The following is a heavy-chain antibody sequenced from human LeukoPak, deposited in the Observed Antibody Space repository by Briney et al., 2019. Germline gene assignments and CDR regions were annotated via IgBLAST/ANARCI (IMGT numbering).Heavy chain of an antibody. D-gene: IGHD2-2*01. CDR1: GFTLRTYW. V-gene: IGHV3-74*01. J-gene: IGHJ6*02. CDR3: ARGPQRGAAANYYGMDV. CDR2: INGDGTTT. Sequence: GGSLRLSCAVSGFTLRTYWMHWVRQAPGKGLEWVSRINGDGTTTTYADSVKGRFTVSSDNARSTLYLRMNSLRAEDTAVYYCARGPQRGAAANYYGMDVWGQGTTVTVSS.